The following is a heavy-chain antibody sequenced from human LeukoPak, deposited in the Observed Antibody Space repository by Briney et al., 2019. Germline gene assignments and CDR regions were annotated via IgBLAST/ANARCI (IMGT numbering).Heavy chain of an antibody. D-gene: IGHD5-18*01. CDR2: ISSDGSST. CDR3: ARACDTAMGNDAFDI. J-gene: IGHJ3*02. CDR1: GFTFSSYW. Sequence: PGGSLRLSCAASGFTFSSYWMHWVRQAPGKGLVWVSRISSDGSSTSYADSVKGRFTISRDNAKNTLYLQMNSLRAEDTAVYYCARACDTAMGNDAFDIWGQGTMVTVSS. V-gene: IGHV3-74*01.